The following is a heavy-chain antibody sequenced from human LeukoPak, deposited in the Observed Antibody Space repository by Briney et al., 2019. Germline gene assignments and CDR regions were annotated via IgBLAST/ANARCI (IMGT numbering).Heavy chain of an antibody. CDR2: ISSSSSYI. Sequence: GGSLRLSCAASGFTFSSYSMSWVRQAPGKGLEWVSSISSSSSYIYYADSVKGRFTISRDNAKNSLYLQMNSLRAEDTAVYYCARDWWIQPWFDPWGQGTLVTVSS. V-gene: IGHV3-21*01. J-gene: IGHJ5*02. D-gene: IGHD5-18*01. CDR3: ARDWWIQPWFDP. CDR1: GFTFSSYS.